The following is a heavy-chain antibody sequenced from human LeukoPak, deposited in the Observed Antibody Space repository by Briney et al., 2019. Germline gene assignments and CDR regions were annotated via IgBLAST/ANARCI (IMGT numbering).Heavy chain of an antibody. CDR2: ISAYNGNT. V-gene: IGHV1-18*01. J-gene: IGHJ3*02. D-gene: IGHD6-13*01. Sequence: ASVTVSCKISGYTFSNYGISWVRQAPGLGLEWMGWISAYNGNTNYAQKVQGRVTMTTDTSTSTAYMELRSLRFDDTAVYYCARDQSVRLLQTSSTYFKHVFAIWGQGSMVTVSS. CDR1: GYTFSNYG. CDR3: ARDQSVRLLQTSSTYFKHVFAI.